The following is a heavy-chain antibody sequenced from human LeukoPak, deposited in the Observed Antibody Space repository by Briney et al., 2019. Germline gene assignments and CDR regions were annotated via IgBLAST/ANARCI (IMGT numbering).Heavy chain of an antibody. D-gene: IGHD3-3*01. CDR3: ARSYYDFWSGYRAYYFDY. J-gene: IGHJ4*02. Sequence: GESLKISCKGSGYSFTSYWIGWERQMPGKGLEWMGIIYPGDSDTRYSPSFQGQVTISADKSISTAYLQWSSLKASDTAMYYCARSYYDFWSGYRAYYFDYWGQGTLVTVSS. CDR2: IYPGDSDT. CDR1: GYSFTSYW. V-gene: IGHV5-51*01.